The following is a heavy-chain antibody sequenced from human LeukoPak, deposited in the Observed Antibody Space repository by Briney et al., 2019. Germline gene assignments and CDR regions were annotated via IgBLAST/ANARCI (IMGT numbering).Heavy chain of an antibody. J-gene: IGHJ3*02. V-gene: IGHV1-2*02. D-gene: IGHD6-13*01. CDR2: INPNSGGT. CDR1: GYTFTSYG. Sequence: ASVKVSCKASGYTFTSYGISWVRQAPGQGLEWMGWINPNSGGTNYAQKFQGRVTMTRDTSISTAYMELSRLRSDDTAVYYCARGQSSSWYKPHDAFDIWGQGTMVTVSS. CDR3: ARGQSSSWYKPHDAFDI.